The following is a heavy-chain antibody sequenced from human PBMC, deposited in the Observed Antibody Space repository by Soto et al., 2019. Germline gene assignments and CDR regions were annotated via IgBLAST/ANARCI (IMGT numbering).Heavy chain of an antibody. Sequence: PSETLSLTCTVSGDSMSRHYWSWIRQPPGKGLEWIGYISYRGSTNYNPSLRSRVTILEDTSKNQFSLKLNSVTAADTAVYYCAREGRMGTFDYWDQGALVTVSS. CDR3: AREGRMGTFDY. D-gene: IGHD1-1*01. V-gene: IGHV4-59*11. J-gene: IGHJ4*02. CDR1: GDSMSRHY. CDR2: ISYRGST.